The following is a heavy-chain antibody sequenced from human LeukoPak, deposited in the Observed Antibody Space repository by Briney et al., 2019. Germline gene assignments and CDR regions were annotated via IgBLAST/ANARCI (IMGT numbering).Heavy chain of an antibody. CDR3: AKDYRDFDY. CDR1: GFTFSSFA. J-gene: IGHJ4*02. V-gene: IGHV3-23*01. D-gene: IGHD3-16*02. Sequence: GGSLRLSCAASGFTFSSFAMTWVRQAPGKGLEWVSGFDGNGPNTYYADSVKGRWTISRDNSRNALYLEMNSLRPEDTAIYYCAKDYRDFDYWGQGTLVTVSS. CDR2: FDGNGPNT.